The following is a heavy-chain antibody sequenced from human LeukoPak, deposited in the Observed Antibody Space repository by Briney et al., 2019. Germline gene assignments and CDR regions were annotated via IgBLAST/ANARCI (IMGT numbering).Heavy chain of an antibody. V-gene: IGHV4-61*01. D-gene: IGHD4-11*01. CDR2: IYYSGST. CDR1: GGSVSSGSYY. CDR3: ARPQRYSNYALDY. J-gene: IGHJ4*02. Sequence: PSETLSLTCTVSGGSVSSGSYYWSWIRQPPGKGLEWIGYIYYSGSTNYNPSLKSRVTMSVDTSKNQFSLKLSSVTAADTAVYYCARPQRYSNYALDYWGQGTLVTVSS.